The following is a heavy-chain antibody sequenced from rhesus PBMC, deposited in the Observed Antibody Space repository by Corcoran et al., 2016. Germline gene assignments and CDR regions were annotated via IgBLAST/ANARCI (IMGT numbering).Heavy chain of an antibody. CDR2: INPSHGNT. Sequence: QVQLVQSGAEVKKPGTSVKLSCKASGYTFTSYYINWVRHAPGQVLGWMGRINPSHGNTGYAQKFQGRVTMTRDTSTSTAYMELNSLRSEDTAVYYCARRVGSYFDYWGQGVLVTVSS. D-gene: IGHD2-21*01. CDR3: ARRVGSYFDY. CDR1: GYTFTSYY. J-gene: IGHJ4*01. V-gene: IGHV1-200*01.